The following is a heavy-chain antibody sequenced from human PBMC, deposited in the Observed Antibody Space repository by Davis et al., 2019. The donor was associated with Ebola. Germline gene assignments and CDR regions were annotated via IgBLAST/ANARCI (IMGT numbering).Heavy chain of an antibody. CDR1: GDSIRSNSYY. J-gene: IGHJ2*01. V-gene: IGHV4-39*01. CDR3: ARAFDYGDYTHWYFDL. Sequence: MPGGSLRLSCTVSGDSIRSNSYYWGWIRQPPGKGLEWIGSLSNSGTTYSNPSLKSRVTISVDTSKNQVSLTLSSVTAADTATYYCARAFDYGDYTHWYFDLWGRGTLVIVSS. CDR2: LSNSGTT. D-gene: IGHD4-17*01.